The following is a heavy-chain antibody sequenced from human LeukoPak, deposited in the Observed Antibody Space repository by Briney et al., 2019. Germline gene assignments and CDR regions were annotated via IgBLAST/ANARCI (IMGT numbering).Heavy chain of an antibody. CDR1: GYTITGYY. Sequence: GASVKVSCKASGYTITGYYIHWVRQAPGQGLGWMGWINPNSGDTNYAQKFQGRVTMTRDTSINTAFMELSRLRSDDTAVYYCARDRHWNQGNFDYWGQGTLVTVSS. CDR3: ARDRHWNQGNFDY. V-gene: IGHV1-2*02. D-gene: IGHD1-1*01. J-gene: IGHJ4*02. CDR2: INPNSGDT.